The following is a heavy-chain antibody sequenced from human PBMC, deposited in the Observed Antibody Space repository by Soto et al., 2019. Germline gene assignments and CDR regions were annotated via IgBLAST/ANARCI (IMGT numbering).Heavy chain of an antibody. D-gene: IGHD2-21*02. V-gene: IGHV3-23*01. CDR3: AGGIYSGGDSYSGVLDF. CDR1: GFSFSTYG. J-gene: IGHJ4*02. CDR2: IVGRGGNR. Sequence: PGGSLRLSCAASGFSFSTYGMHWVRQAPGKGLAWVSAIVGRGGNRYYADSVKGRFTVSRDNSENTLFLQMNSLRAEDTAVYYCAGGIYSGGDSYSGVLDFWGQGTLVTVSS.